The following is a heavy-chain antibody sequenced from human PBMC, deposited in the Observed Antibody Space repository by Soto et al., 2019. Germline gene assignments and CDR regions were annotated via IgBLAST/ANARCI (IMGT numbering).Heavy chain of an antibody. CDR2: INPSGGST. CDR1: GYTFTSYY. CDR3: ASSGNSYYFDY. J-gene: IGHJ4*02. Sequence: GASVKASCKASGYTFTSYYMHWVRQAPGQGLEWMGIINPSGGSTSYAQKFQGRVTMTRDMSTSTVYMELSSLRSEDTAVYYCASSGNSYYFDYWGQGTLVTVSS. D-gene: IGHD3-22*01. V-gene: IGHV1-46*01.